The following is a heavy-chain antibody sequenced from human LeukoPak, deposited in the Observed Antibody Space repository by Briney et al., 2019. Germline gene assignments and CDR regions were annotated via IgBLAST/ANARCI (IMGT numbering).Heavy chain of an antibody. D-gene: IGHD4-17*01. V-gene: IGHV4-34*01. Sequence: SETLSLTCAVSGVSFNDYYWSWVRQTPGKGLEWIGEINHSGYTNDSPSLKRRVTISIDTSRKQFSLNLRSVTVADTGIYYCTRMTTGHDYWGQGTLVTVSS. CDR1: GVSFNDYY. J-gene: IGHJ4*02. CDR3: TRMTTGHDY. CDR2: INHSGYT.